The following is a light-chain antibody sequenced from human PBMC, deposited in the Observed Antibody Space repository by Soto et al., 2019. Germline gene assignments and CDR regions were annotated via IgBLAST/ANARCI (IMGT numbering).Light chain of an antibody. Sequence: EVVMTQSPATLSVLPGERVTLSCRASQSVSTSLAWYQQKPGRAPRLLIYSASTRATGVPARFSASGSGTGFTLTISSLESEDFAVYYCQQYIHGYTFGQGTKLEIK. CDR2: SAS. V-gene: IGKV3-15*01. CDR1: QSVSTS. CDR3: QQYIHGYT. J-gene: IGKJ2*01.